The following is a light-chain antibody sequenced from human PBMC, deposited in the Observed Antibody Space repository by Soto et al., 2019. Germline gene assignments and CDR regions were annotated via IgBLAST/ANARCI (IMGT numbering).Light chain of an antibody. CDR3: QQYNSYMRT. CDR1: QSISSW. CDR2: DAS. Sequence: DIQMTQSPSTLSASVADRVTITXRASQSISSWLAWYQQKPGKAPKXXIYDASSLESGVPSRFSGSGSGTEFTLTISSLQPDDFATYYCQQYNSYMRTFGQGTKVDIK. J-gene: IGKJ1*01. V-gene: IGKV1-5*01.